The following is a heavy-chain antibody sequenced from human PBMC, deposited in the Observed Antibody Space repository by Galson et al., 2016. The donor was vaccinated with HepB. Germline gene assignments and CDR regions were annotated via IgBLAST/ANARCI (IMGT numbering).Heavy chain of an antibody. CDR3: ARVATYYDSGSYMGVADY. V-gene: IGHV4-59*11. Sequence: ETLSLTCNVSGGSISSHYWSWIRQPPGKRLEWIGYIYYSGSTNYNPSLKGRVTMSVDRSNGQFSLELTSVTAADTAVYYCARVATYYDSGSYMGVADYWGQGTLVTVSS. J-gene: IGHJ4*02. D-gene: IGHD3-10*01. CDR2: IYYSGST. CDR1: GGSISSHY.